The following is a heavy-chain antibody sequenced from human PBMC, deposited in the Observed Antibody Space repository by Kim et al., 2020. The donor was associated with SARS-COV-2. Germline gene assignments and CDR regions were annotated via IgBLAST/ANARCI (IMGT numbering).Heavy chain of an antibody. Sequence: GGSLRLSCAASGFTFGDYAMHWVRQAPGKGLEWVSGISWNSGSIGYADSVKGRFTISRDNAKNSLYLQMNSLRAEDTALYYCANQQTTIFGNLGFDPWGQGTLVTVSS. J-gene: IGHJ5*02. CDR1: GFTFGDYA. CDR3: ANQQTTIFGNLGFDP. D-gene: IGHD3-3*01. V-gene: IGHV3-9*01. CDR2: ISWNSGSI.